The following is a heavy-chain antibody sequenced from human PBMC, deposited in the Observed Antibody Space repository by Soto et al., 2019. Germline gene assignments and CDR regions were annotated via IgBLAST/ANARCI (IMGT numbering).Heavy chain of an antibody. V-gene: IGHV1-8*01. CDR1: GYTFTSYD. J-gene: IGHJ5*02. D-gene: IGHD5-12*01. CDR2: MNPNSGNT. CDR3: ARHKTWTNWFDP. Sequence: ASVKVSCKASGYTFTSYDINWVRQATGQGLEWMGWMNPNSGNTGYAQKFQGRVTMTRNTSISTAYMELSSLRSEDTAVYYCARHKTWTNWFDPWGQGTLVTVSS.